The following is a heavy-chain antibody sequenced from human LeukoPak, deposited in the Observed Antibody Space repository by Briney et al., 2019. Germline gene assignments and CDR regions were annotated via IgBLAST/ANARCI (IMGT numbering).Heavy chain of an antibody. CDR3: ARVWGSGYITP. J-gene: IGHJ5*02. CDR1: GYTFTGYY. Sequence: ASVKVSCKASGYTFTGYYMHWVRQAPGQGLEWMGWINPNSGGTNYAQKFQGRVTMTRDTSISTAYMELRSLRSDDTAVYYCARVWGSGYITPWGQGTLVTVSS. CDR2: INPNSGGT. V-gene: IGHV1-2*02. D-gene: IGHD6-19*01.